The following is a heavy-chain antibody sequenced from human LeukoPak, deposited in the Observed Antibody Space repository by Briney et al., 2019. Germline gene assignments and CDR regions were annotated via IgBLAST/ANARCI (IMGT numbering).Heavy chain of an antibody. J-gene: IGHJ6*02. D-gene: IGHD3-9*01. CDR1: GFTFSDYN. CDR3: ARSIGLTGGGVDV. CDR2: ITNGGSTI. Sequence: GGSLRLSCAASGFTFSDYNMNWVRQAPGEGLEWVSYITNGGSTIHHADSVKGRFTISRDNAKKTLYLQMNSLRAEDTAVYYCARSIGLTGGGVDVWGQGTTVTVSS. V-gene: IGHV3-11*01.